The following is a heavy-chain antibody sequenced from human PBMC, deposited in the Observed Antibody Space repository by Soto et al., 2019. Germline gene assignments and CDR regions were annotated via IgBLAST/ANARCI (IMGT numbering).Heavy chain of an antibody. V-gene: IGHV3-23*01. CDR3: AKDTVGGYSFWSGYYSDGLDV. D-gene: IGHD3-3*01. Sequence: EVKLLESGGGLAQPGGSLRLSCVGSGFTFDSYAINWVRQAPGKGLQWISAISGNGAGTDYAHSVKGRFTISRDNSKNTVHLQMNSLRAEDTALYYCAKDTVGGYSFWSGYYSDGLDVWGQGTMVTVSS. CDR2: ISGNGAGT. CDR1: GFTFDSYA. J-gene: IGHJ3*01.